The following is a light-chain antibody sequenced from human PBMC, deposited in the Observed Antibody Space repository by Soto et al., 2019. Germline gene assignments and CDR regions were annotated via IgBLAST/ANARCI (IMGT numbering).Light chain of an antibody. CDR2: HAS. CDR1: QSVSNRF. J-gene: IGKJ4*01. V-gene: IGKV3-20*01. Sequence: ENVLTQSPGTLSLSPGERATLSCRASQSVSNRFVAWYQQKPGQAPRLLIYHASTRATGIPDRFSGSASGTDFTLTISRLEPEDFAVYYCQAHGSSPPLTFGGGTKVEIK. CDR3: QAHGSSPPLT.